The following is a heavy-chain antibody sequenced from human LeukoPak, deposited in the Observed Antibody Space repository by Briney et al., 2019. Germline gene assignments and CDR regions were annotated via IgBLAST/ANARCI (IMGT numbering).Heavy chain of an antibody. CDR2: INPNTGGT. V-gene: IGHV1-2*02. CDR1: GYTFTGYY. Sequence: GASVKVSCKASGYTFTGYYMHWVRQAPGQGLEWMGWINPNTGGTNYAQKFQGRVTMTRDTSISTAYMDLSRLRSDDTAVYYCARGSSSWYYYYMDVWGKGTTVTVSS. J-gene: IGHJ6*03. D-gene: IGHD6-13*01. CDR3: ARGSSSWYYYYMDV.